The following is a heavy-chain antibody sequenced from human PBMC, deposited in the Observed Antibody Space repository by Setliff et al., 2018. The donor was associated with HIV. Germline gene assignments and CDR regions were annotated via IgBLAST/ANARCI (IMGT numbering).Heavy chain of an antibody. D-gene: IGHD3-10*01. Sequence: GESLTISCKGSGYSFTSYWIGWVRQMPGKGLEWMGIIYPGDSYTHYSPSFQGHITISIDKSISSASLHWSSLRTSDTAIYYCARHFGYNPGWFDSWGQGTLVTVSS. J-gene: IGHJ5*01. CDR2: IYPGDSYT. CDR1: GYSFTSYW. V-gene: IGHV5-51*01. CDR3: ARHFGYNPGWFDS.